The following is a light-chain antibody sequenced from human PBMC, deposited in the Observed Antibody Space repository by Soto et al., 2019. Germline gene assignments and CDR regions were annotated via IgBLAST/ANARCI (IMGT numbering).Light chain of an antibody. J-gene: IGKJ4*01. CDR1: QSLLQSNGNNY. Sequence: DIVMTQSPLSLPVTPGEPASISCRSSQSLLQSNGNNYLDWYLQKPGQSPQLLIYLGSNRASGVPDRFSGSGSGTDFTLKISRVEAEDVGVYYCMQALQTPLTFGGGPKVDIK. CDR2: LGS. V-gene: IGKV2-28*01. CDR3: MQALQTPLT.